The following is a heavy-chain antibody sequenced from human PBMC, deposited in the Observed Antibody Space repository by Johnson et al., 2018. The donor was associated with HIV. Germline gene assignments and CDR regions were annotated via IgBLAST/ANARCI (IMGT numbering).Heavy chain of an antibody. CDR3: ARQHYYDSSGQGGGLDI. Sequence: VQLVESGGGLVQPGGSLRLSCAGSGFIFDDYGMRWVRQPPGKGLEWVSGINWHGGSVGYADSVKGRFILSRDNANNSLYLQMNSLRAEDTALYYCARQHYYDSSGQGGGLDIWGQGTMVTVSS. V-gene: IGHV3-20*04. CDR2: INWHGGSV. J-gene: IGHJ3*02. D-gene: IGHD3-22*01. CDR1: GFIFDDYG.